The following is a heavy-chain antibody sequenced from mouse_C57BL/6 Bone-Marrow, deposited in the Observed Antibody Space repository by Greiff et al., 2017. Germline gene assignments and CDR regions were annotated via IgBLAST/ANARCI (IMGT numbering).Heavy chain of an antibody. V-gene: IGHV1-64*01. CDR1: GYTFTSYW. D-gene: IGHD2-3*01. Sequence: QVQLQQPGAELVKPGASVKLSCKASGYTFTSYWMHWVKQRPGQGLEWIGMIHPNSGSTNYNEKFKSKATLTVDKSSSTAYMQLSNLTSEDSAVYYCAVMGCFCWYFDVWGTGTTVTVSS. J-gene: IGHJ1*03. CDR3: AVMGCFCWYFDV. CDR2: IHPNSGST.